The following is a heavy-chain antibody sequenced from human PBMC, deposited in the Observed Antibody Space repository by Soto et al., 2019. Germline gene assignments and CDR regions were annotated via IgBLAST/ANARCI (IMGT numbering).Heavy chain of an antibody. J-gene: IGHJ3*02. CDR3: ARDQAGDYDFWSGYSDAFDI. CDR1: GYTFSNYR. D-gene: IGHD3-3*01. CDR2: IIPIFGTA. V-gene: IGHV1-69*13. Sequence: SVKVSCKASGYTFSNYRISWLRQAPGQGLEWMGWIIPIFGTANYAQKFQGRVTITADESTSTAYMELSSLRSEDTAVYYCARDQAGDYDFWSGYSDAFDIWGRGTMVTVSS.